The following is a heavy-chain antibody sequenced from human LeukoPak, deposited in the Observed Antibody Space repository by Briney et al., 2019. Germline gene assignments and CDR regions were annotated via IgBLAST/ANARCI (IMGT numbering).Heavy chain of an antibody. V-gene: IGHV3-48*04. CDR2: ISSSSRNTI. CDR3: AREKKSWLSFESDAFDI. J-gene: IGHJ3*02. CDR1: GFTFSSYS. Sequence: GGSLRLSCAASGFTFSSYSMNWVRQAPGKGLEWVSYISSSSRNTIYYADSVKGRFTISRDNAKNSLYLQMNSLRAEDTAVYYCAREKKSWLSFESDAFDIWGQGTMVTVSS. D-gene: IGHD3-22*01.